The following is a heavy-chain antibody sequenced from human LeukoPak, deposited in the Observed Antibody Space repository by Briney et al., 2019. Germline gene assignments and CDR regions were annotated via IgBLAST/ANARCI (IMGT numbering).Heavy chain of an antibody. CDR2: IYYSGST. J-gene: IGHJ5*02. D-gene: IGHD2-15*01. Sequence: PSQTLSLTCTVSGGSISSGGYYWSWIRQHPGKGLEWIGYIYYSGSTYYNPSLKSRVTISVDTSKNQFSLKLSSVTAADTAVYYCARGSLVESWFDPWGQGTLVTVSS. V-gene: IGHV4-31*03. CDR1: GGSISSGGYY. CDR3: ARGSLVESWFDP.